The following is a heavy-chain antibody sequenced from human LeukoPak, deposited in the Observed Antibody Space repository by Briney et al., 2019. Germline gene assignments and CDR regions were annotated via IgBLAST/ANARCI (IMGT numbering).Heavy chain of an antibody. D-gene: IGHD1-26*01. CDR1: GGSISSYY. CDR2: IYYSGST. J-gene: IGHJ6*02. Sequence: SETLSLTCTVSGGSISSYYWSWIRQPPGKGLEWIGYIYYSGSTNYNPSLKSRITISVDTSKNQFSLELSSVTAADTAVYYCARVKKRGGREGQIPRYYYAMDVWGQGTTVTVSS. CDR3: ARVKKRGGREGQIPRYYYAMDV. V-gene: IGHV4-59*12.